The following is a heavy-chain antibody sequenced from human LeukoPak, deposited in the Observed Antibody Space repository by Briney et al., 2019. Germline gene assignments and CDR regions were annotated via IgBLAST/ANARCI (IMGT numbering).Heavy chain of an antibody. CDR3: ARKTVADTLDY. CDR2: INPNSGGT. J-gene: IGHJ4*02. Sequence: ASVKVSCKASGYTLTGYYMHWVRQAPGQGLEWMGWINPNSGGTNYAQKFQGRVTMTRDTSISTAYMELSSLISDDTAVYYCARKTVADTLDYWGQGTLVTVSS. D-gene: IGHD6-19*01. V-gene: IGHV1-2*02. CDR1: GYTLTGYY.